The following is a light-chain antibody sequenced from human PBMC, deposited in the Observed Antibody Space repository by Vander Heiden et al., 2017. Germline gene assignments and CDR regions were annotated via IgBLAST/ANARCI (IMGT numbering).Light chain of an antibody. CDR2: DDS. V-gene: IGLV3-21*02. CDR1: NIGGKS. CDR3: QVWDSDSDHVV. J-gene: IGLJ2*01. Sequence: SYVLTQPPSVSVAPGQTARITCGGSNIGGKSVHWYQQKPGQAPVVVVYDDSDWPSGIPERFSGSNSGNTATLTISRVEAGDEADYYYQVWDSDSDHVVFGGGTKLTVL.